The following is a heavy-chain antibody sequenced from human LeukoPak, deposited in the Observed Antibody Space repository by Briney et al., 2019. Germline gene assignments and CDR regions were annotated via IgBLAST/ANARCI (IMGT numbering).Heavy chain of an antibody. V-gene: IGHV1-18*01. D-gene: IGHD1-26*01. J-gene: IGHJ6*02. CDR2: ISAYNGNT. CDR1: GYTFTSYG. CDR3: ARVGGSYSDYYYGMDV. Sequence: ASVEVSCKASGYTFTSYGISWVRQAPGQGLEWMGWISAYNGNTNYAQKLQGRVTVTRNTSISTVYMELSSLRSEDTAAYYCARVGGSYSDYYYGMDVWGQGTRSPSP.